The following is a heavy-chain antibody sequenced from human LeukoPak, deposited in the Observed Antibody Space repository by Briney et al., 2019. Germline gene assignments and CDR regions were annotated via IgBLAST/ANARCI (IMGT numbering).Heavy chain of an antibody. CDR3: ARGAVLRFLEWSIDY. J-gene: IGHJ4*02. CDR2: INPNSGGT. CDR1: GYTFTGYY. D-gene: IGHD3-3*01. Sequence: ASVKVSCKASGYTFTGYYMHWVRQAPGQGLEWMGWINPNSGGTNYAQKFQGRVTMTRDTSISTAYMKLSRLRSDDTAVYYCARGAVLRFLEWSIDYWGQGTLVTVSS. V-gene: IGHV1-2*02.